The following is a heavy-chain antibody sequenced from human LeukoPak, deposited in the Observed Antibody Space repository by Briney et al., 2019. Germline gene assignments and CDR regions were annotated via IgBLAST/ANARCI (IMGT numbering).Heavy chain of an antibody. J-gene: IGHJ3*02. D-gene: IGHD6-19*01. CDR3: ATVMFPHGGWGSAFDI. Sequence: GASVKVSCKASGGTFSSYAISWVRQAPGQGLEWMGGFDPEDGETIYAQKFQGRVTMTEDTSTDTAYMELSSLRSEDTAVYYCATVMFPHGGWGSAFDIWGQGTMVTVSS. CDR1: GGTFSSYA. V-gene: IGHV1-24*01. CDR2: FDPEDGET.